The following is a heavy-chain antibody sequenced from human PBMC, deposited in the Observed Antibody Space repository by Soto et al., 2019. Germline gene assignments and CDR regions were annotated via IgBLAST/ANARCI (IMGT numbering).Heavy chain of an antibody. D-gene: IGHD6-13*01. CDR2: IWYDGSDK. V-gene: IGHV3-33*01. CDR1: RFTFSSYG. CDR3: ARGSSYSSRWGHAFDI. Sequence: QVQLVESGGGVVQPGRSLRLSCAASRFTFSSYGMHWVRQAPGKGLEWVALIWYDGSDKFYADSVKGRFTISRDNSKNTLYLQMNSLRAEDTAVYYCARGSSYSSRWGHAFDIWGQGTMVTVSS. J-gene: IGHJ3*02.